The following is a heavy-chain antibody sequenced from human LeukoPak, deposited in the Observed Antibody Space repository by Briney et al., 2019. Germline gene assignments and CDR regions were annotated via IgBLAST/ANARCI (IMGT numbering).Heavy chain of an antibody. D-gene: IGHD3-9*01. Sequence: GGSLRLSCAASGFAFSVYAMTWVRQAPGKGLEWVSAIVGSGGDTNYADSVKGRFTISRDNSKNTLYLQMNSLRTEDTAVYYCAKAEGYDILTGLDYWGQGTLVTVSS. J-gene: IGHJ4*02. V-gene: IGHV3-23*01. CDR2: IVGSGGDT. CDR1: GFAFSVYA. CDR3: AKAEGYDILTGLDY.